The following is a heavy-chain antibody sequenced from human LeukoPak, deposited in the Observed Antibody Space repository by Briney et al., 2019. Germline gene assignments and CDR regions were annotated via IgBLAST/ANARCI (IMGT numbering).Heavy chain of an antibody. CDR3: AREAGYGDYTFDY. Sequence: SVKVSCKASGGTFSSYAISWVRQAPGQGLEWMGGIIPIFGTANYAQKFQGRVTITADESTSTAYMELSSLRSEDTAVYYCAREAGYGDYTFDYWGQGTLVTVSS. CDR2: IIPIFGTA. J-gene: IGHJ4*02. D-gene: IGHD4-17*01. CDR1: GGTFSSYA. V-gene: IGHV1-69*13.